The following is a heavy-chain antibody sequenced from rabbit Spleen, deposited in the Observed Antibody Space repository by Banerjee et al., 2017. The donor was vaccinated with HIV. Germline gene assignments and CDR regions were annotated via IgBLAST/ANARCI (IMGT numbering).Heavy chain of an antibody. CDR3: ARSLNGGGGTYAWASVLDL. J-gene: IGHJ6*01. CDR2: INIVTGKS. V-gene: IGHV1S45*01. Sequence: EQLEESGGGLVKPEGSLTLTCKASGVSLNDKDVMCWVRQAPGKGLEWIACINIVTGKSVYASWAKGRFTMSRTSSTTVTLQMTSLTAADTATYFCARSLNGGGGTYAWASVLDLWGPGTLVTVS. CDR1: GVSLNDKDV. D-gene: IGHD5-1*01.